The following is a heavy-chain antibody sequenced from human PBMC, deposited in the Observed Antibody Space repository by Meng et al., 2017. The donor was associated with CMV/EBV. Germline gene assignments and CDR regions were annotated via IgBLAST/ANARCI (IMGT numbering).Heavy chain of an antibody. V-gene: IGHV3-30-3*01. J-gene: IGHJ4*02. CDR2: ISYDGSNK. Sequence: VRLVESVGGVVQPWRSLRLSCAASGFPFSSYAMHWVRQAPGKGLEWVAVISYDGSNKYYADSVKGRFTISRDNSKNTLYLQMNSLRAEDTAVYYCARGSVAGFDYWGQGTLVTVSS. D-gene: IGHD6-19*01. CDR1: GFPFSSYA. CDR3: ARGSVAGFDY.